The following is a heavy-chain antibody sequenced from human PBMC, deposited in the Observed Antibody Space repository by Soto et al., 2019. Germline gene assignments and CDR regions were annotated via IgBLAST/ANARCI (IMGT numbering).Heavy chain of an antibody. CDR3: ARDDSTRRWYSGMDV. D-gene: IGHD2-2*01. CDR2: ITGSIIYI. V-gene: IGHV3-21*01. CDR1: GFTFSTYN. J-gene: IGHJ6*02. Sequence: GGSLRLSCAASGFTFSTYNMNWVRQAPGKGLEWVYGITGSIIYIYYAASVKGRFTISRDNAKNSLYLQMNSLRAEDTAVYYCARDDSTRRWYSGMDVWGQGTTVTVSS.